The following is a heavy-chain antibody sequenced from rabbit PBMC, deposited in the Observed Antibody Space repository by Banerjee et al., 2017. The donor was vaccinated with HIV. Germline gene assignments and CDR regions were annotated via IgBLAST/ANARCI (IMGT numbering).Heavy chain of an antibody. CDR2: IYGGDGST. Sequence: QSLEESGGGLVQPEGSLTLTCTASGFSFSSSYYMCWFRQAPGKGPEWVACIYGGDGSTDYASWAKGRFTISKTSSTTVTLQMTSLTAADTATYFCAREDAGYAGYGYGRGNLWGQGTLVTVS. D-gene: IGHD7-1*01. J-gene: IGHJ4*01. CDR1: GFSFSSSYY. V-gene: IGHV1S40*01. CDR3: AREDAGYAGYGYGRGNL.